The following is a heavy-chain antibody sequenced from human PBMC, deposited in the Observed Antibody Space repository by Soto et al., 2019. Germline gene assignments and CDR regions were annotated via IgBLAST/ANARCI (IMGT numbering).Heavy chain of an antibody. CDR3: ARAAEEQWLVPASFDAFDI. D-gene: IGHD6-19*01. CDR2: INPNSGGT. CDR1: GYTFTGYY. V-gene: IGHV1-2*02. Sequence: QVQLVQSGAEVKKPGASVKVSCKASGYTFTGYYMHWVRQAPGQGLEWMGWINPNSGGTNYAQKFQGRVTMTRDTSLSTAYMELSRLRSDDTAVYYCARAAEEQWLVPASFDAFDIWGQGTMVTVSS. J-gene: IGHJ3*02.